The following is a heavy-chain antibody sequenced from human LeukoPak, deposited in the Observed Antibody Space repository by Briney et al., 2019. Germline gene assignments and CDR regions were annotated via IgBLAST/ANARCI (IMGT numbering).Heavy chain of an antibody. V-gene: IGHV1-69*04. CDR2: IIPILGIA. J-gene: IGHJ4*02. CDR3: EILIAAAGTDVVINFDY. CDR1: GGTFSSYA. Sequence: SVKVSCKASGGTFSSYAISWVRQAPGQGLEWMGRIIPILGIANYAQKFQGRVTITADKSTSTAYMELSSLRSEDTAVYYCEILIAAAGTDVVINFDYWGQGTPVTVSS. D-gene: IGHD6-13*01.